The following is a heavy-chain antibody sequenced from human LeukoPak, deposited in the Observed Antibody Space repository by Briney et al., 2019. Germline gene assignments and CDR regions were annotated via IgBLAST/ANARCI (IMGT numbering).Heavy chain of an antibody. CDR3: ARVDGSDPVDPYYYYYGMDV. CDR2: IYPGDSDT. Sequence: GESLKISCKGSGYSFTSYWIGWVRQMPGKGLEWMGIIYPGDSDTRYSPSFQGQVTISADKSISTAYLQWSSLKATDTAMYYCARVDGSDPVDPYYYYYGMDVWGQGTTVTVSS. J-gene: IGHJ6*02. CDR1: GYSFTSYW. D-gene: IGHD3-10*01. V-gene: IGHV5-51*01.